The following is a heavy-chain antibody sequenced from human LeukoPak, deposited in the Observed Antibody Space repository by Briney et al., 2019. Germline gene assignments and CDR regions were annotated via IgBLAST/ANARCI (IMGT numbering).Heavy chain of an antibody. CDR1: GASIIGSY. Sequence: SETLSLTCTVSGASIIGSYCSWIRQPPGEGLEWIGYIDHSGSTNYRRSLRGRVTLSVDTSKNQFSRKVNSVTAADTAVYYCARIDSAYYYGMDVWGQGTTVTVSS. CDR3: ARIDSAYYYGMDV. D-gene: IGHD3-9*01. V-gene: IGHV4-59*01. J-gene: IGHJ6*02. CDR2: IDHSGST.